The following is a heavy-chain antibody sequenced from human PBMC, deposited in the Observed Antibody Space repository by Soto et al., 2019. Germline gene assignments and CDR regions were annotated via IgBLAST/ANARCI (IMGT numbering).Heavy chain of an antibody. CDR2: IYYSGST. CDR3: ATVWLGESQH. D-gene: IGHD3-10*01. J-gene: IGHJ1*01. CDR1: GGSFSSSSYY. V-gene: IGHV4-39*01. Sequence: QLQLQESGPGLVKPSEILSLTCTGSGGSFSSSSYYWGCIRQPPGKGLEWIGSIYYSGSTYYNPSLKSRVTISVDTSKNQFSLKLSSVTAADTAVYYCATVWLGESQHWGQGTLVTVSS.